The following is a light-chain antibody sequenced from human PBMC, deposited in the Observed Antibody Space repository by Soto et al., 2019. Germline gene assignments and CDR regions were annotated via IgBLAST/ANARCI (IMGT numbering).Light chain of an antibody. CDR3: QQYNSYSPT. CDR2: DAS. Sequence: DIQMTQSPSTLSASVGDRVTITFRASQSISSWLAWYQQKPGKAPKLLIYDASSLESGVPSRFSGSVSGTEFTLTISSLQPDDFATDYGQQYNSYSPTFGGGTKVEIK. V-gene: IGKV1-5*01. J-gene: IGKJ4*01. CDR1: QSISSW.